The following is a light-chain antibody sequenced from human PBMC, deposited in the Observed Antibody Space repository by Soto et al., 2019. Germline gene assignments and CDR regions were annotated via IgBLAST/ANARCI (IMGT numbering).Light chain of an antibody. Sequence: DIQMTQSPSSLSASVGDRVTISCRASQTISSYLNWYQQKPGKVPKLLIYAASTLQSGVPSRFSGSGSGADFTLTISSLQPEDFATYYCQQYKSYSRMFGQGTKVDI. J-gene: IGKJ1*01. CDR1: QTISSY. V-gene: IGKV1-27*01. CDR2: AAS. CDR3: QQYKSYSRM.